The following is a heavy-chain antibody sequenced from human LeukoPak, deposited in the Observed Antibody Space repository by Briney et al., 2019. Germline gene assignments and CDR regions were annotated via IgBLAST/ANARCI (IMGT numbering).Heavy chain of an antibody. J-gene: IGHJ6*02. D-gene: IGHD5-12*01. Sequence: ASVRVSCKASGYTFTNYEINWVRQATGHGLEWMGWMNPNSGDTAYAQKFQGRVTITADKSTSTAYMELSSLRSEDTAVYYCARDTVYLSWLGIVATSENYGMDVWGQGTTVTVSS. CDR3: ARDTVYLSWLGIVATSENYGMDV. CDR1: GYTFTNYE. V-gene: IGHV1-8*01. CDR2: MNPNSGDT.